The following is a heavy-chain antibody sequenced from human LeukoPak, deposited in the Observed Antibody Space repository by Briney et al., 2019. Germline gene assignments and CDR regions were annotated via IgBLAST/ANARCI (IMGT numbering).Heavy chain of an antibody. CDR1: GFTLSTYW. J-gene: IGHJ3*02. CDR2: INSDGSST. Sequence: GGSLRLSCAASGFTLSTYWMHWVRQGPGKGLVWVARINSDGSSTSYAESVKGRFTISRDNAKNTLYLQMNNLRAEDTAVYYCARRYNDGSGYKGALDIWGQGTMATVSS. CDR3: ARRYNDGSGYKGALDI. V-gene: IGHV3-74*01. D-gene: IGHD3-22*01.